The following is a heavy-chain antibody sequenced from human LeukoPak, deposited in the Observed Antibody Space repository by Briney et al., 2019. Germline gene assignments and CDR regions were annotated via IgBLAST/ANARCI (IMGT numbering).Heavy chain of an antibody. Sequence: SETLSLTCAVSGGSISSSNWWSWVRQPPGKGLEWIGEIYHSGSTYYNPSLKSRVTISVDTSKNQFSLKLSSVTAADTAVYYCARRRKDSGRCFDYWGQGTLVTVSS. CDR1: GGSISSSNW. J-gene: IGHJ4*02. V-gene: IGHV4-4*02. CDR3: ARRRKDSGRCFDY. D-gene: IGHD1-26*01. CDR2: IYHSGST.